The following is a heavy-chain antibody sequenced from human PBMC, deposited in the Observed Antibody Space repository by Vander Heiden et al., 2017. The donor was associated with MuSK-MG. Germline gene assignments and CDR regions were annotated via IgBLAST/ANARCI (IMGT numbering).Heavy chain of an antibody. CDR2: IIPILGIA. Sequence: QVQLVQSGAEVKKPGSSVKVCCTASGGTFSSHAISWVRQAPGQGLEWMGGIIPILGIANYAQKFQGRVTITADESTSTAYMELSSLRSEDTAVYYCARSLGYYYYYMDVWCEGPTVALAS. CDR3: ARSLGYYYYYMDV. CDR1: GGTFSSHA. J-gene: IGHJ6*03. V-gene: IGHV1-69*04. D-gene: IGHD7-27*01.